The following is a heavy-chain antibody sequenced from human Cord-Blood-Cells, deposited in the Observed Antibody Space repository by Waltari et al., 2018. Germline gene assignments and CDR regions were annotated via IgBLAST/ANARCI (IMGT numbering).Heavy chain of an antibody. CDR3: ARVCVAAGTEAYYFDY. J-gene: IGHJ4*02. CDR2: IYHSGST. Sequence: QVQLPESGPGLVKPSETLSLTCAVSGYSISSGYYWGRIRHPPGKGLEWIGSIYHSGSTYYNPSLKSRVTISVDTSKNQFSLKLSSVTAADTAVYYCARVCVAAGTEAYYFDYWGQGTLVTVSS. CDR1: GYSISSGYY. V-gene: IGHV4-38-2*01. D-gene: IGHD6-13*01.